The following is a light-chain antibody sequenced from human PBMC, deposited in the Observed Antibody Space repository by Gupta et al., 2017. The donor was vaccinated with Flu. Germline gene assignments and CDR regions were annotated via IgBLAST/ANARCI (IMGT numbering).Light chain of an antibody. V-gene: IGKV1-12*01. CDR1: QDISNC. J-gene: IGKJ4*01. Sequence: PSPVSASVGDRVTITGRTSQDISNCLSWFQQRPGKAPKHLINAASSLPSGLPTRVSGRGSGTDFTLNFSRLHPEDLATDFGTQASRFQITFGQGTKVEIK. CDR2: AAS. CDR3: TQASRFQIT.